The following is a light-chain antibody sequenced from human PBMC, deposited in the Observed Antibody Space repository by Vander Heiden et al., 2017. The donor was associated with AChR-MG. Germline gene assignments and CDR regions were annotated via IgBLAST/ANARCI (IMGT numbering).Light chain of an antibody. V-gene: IGKV1-5*01. CDR3: QQYNSDPSLT. Sequence: DIQMTQSPSTLSASVGDRVIITCRASQSIRSWLAWYQQKPGKAPKLLIFDASSLKSGVPSRFSGSGSGTEFTLTISSLQPDDFATYFCQQYNSDPSLTFGGGTKVEIK. CDR1: QSIRSW. J-gene: IGKJ4*01. CDR2: DAS.